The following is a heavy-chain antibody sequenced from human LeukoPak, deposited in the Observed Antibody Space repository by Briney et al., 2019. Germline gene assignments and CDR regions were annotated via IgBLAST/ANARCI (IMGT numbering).Heavy chain of an antibody. CDR1: GFTLSRHP. CDR2: ISHDGGKK. V-gene: IGHV3-30*04. J-gene: IGHJ3*02. Sequence: SGGSLRLSCVASGFTLSRHPIFWVRQAPGKGLEWVAVISHDGGKKYYTDSVKGRFTISRDNSKNTLYLQMNSLRAEDTAVYYCAKDLNAFDIWGQGTMVTVSS. CDR3: AKDLNAFDI.